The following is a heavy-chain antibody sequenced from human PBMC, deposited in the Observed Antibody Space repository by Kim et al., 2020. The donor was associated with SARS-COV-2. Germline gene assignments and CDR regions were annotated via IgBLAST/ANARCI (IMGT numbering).Heavy chain of an antibody. D-gene: IGHD3-10*01. CDR3: AKDRRGSDPLRYYYGMDV. J-gene: IGHJ6*02. V-gene: IGHV3-23*01. Sequence: KGRLTISRDNSKNTLYLQMNSLRVEDTAVYYCAKDRRGSDPLRYYYGMDVWGQGTTVTVSS.